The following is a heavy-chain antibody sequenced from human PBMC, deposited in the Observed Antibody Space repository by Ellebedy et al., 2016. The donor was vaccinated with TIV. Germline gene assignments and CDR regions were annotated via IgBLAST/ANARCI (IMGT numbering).Heavy chain of an antibody. CDR2: FDPEDGET. Sequence: ASVKVSXXVSGYTLTELSMHWVRQAPGKGLEWMGGFDPEDGETIYAQKFQGRVTMTEDTSTDTAYMELSSLRSEDTAVYYCAALPASLRYFDWLNHFDYWGQGTLVTVSS. J-gene: IGHJ4*02. CDR3: AALPASLRYFDWLNHFDY. D-gene: IGHD3-9*01. V-gene: IGHV1-24*01. CDR1: GYTLTELS.